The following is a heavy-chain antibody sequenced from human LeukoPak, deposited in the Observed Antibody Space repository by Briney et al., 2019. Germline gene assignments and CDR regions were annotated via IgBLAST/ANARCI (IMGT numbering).Heavy chain of an antibody. CDR2: VSAGGDKT. J-gene: IGHJ4*02. CDR3: AKKRTPVAGTNYFDY. CDR1: GFTFSDYS. Sequence: GGSLRLSCAASGFTFSDYSMNWVRQAPGKGLEWVSGVSAGGDKTDYAESVKGRFTISRDNSKNTVYMQMTSVTAEDTARYYCAKKRTPVAGTNYFDYWGLGTLVTVSS. V-gene: IGHV3-23*01. D-gene: IGHD6-19*01.